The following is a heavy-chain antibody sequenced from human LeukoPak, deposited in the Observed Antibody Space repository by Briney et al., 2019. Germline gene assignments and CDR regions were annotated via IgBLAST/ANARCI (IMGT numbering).Heavy chain of an antibody. V-gene: IGHV3-30*03. Sequence: GRSLRLSCAASGXXFXXXGXXXXXXAXGXXLXXVXXISYDGXNKYYADSVKGRFTISRDNSKNTLYLQMNSLKTEDTAVYYCTTEVIVLRFLEWSSSWGQGTLVTVSS. CDR1: GXXFXXXG. J-gene: IGHJ4*02. D-gene: IGHD3-3*01. CDR2: ISYDGXNK. CDR3: TTEVIVLRFLEWSSS.